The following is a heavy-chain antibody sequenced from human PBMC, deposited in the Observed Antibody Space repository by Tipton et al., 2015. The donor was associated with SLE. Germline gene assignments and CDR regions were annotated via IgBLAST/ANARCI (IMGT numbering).Heavy chain of an antibody. CDR3: ASLIVVTILDY. D-gene: IGHD5-12*01. J-gene: IGHJ4*02. CDR2: ISYDGSNK. V-gene: IGHV3-30-3*01. Sequence: SLRLSCAASGFTFSSYAMHWVRQGPGKGLEWVAVISYDGSNKYYADSVKGRFTISRDNSKNTLYLQMNSLRAEDTAVYYCASLIVVTILDYCDQGTQVTVSA. CDR1: GFTFSSYA.